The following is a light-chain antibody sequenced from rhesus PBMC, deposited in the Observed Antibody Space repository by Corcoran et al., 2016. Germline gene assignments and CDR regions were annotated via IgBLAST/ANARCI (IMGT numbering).Light chain of an antibody. V-gene: IGKV3-42*01. CDR3: QQDYSWPLT. J-gene: IGKJ4*01. CDR2: GAS. Sequence: EIVMTQSPATLSLSPGERATLSCRASQSVTRNLAWYQQKPGQAPKLLIYGASSRATGIPDRFSGSGSVTDLTLIISSLEPEDVGVYYCQQDYSWPLTFGGGTKVELK. CDR1: QSVTRN.